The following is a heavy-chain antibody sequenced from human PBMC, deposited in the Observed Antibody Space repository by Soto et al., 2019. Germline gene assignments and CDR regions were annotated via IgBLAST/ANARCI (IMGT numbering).Heavy chain of an antibody. Sequence: SETLSLTCTVSGGSISSYYWSWIRQPPGKGLEWIGYIYYSGSTNYNPSLKSRVTISVDTSKNQFSLKMSSVTAADTAVYYCASISNWRGSFDPWGQGTLVTVSS. V-gene: IGHV4-59*01. CDR2: IYYSGST. J-gene: IGHJ5*02. CDR3: ASISNWRGSFDP. CDR1: GGSISSYY. D-gene: IGHD1-20*01.